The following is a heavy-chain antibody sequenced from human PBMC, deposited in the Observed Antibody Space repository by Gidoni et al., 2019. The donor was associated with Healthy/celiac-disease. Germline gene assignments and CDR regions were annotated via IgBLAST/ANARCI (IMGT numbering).Heavy chain of an antibody. Sequence: QVQLQESGPGLVKPSETLSLTCTVPGGSISSYYWSWIRQPPGKGLEWIGYIYYSGSTNYNPSLKSRVTISVDTSKNQFSLKLSSVTAADTAVYYCARGYSSSSELDYWGQGTLVTVSS. D-gene: IGHD6-6*01. CDR2: IYYSGST. J-gene: IGHJ4*02. CDR1: GGSISSYY. V-gene: IGHV4-59*01. CDR3: ARGYSSSSELDY.